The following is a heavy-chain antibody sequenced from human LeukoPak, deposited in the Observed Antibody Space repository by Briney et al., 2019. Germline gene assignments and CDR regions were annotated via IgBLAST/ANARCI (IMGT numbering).Heavy chain of an antibody. J-gene: IGHJ4*02. CDR1: GGSFSGYY. Sequence: SETLSLTCAVYGGSFSGYYWSWIRQPPGKGLEWIGEINHSGSTYYNPSLKSRVTISVDTSKNQFSLKLSSVTAADTAVYYCARDYGGNPDSSYFDYWGQGTLVTVSS. CDR2: INHSGST. D-gene: IGHD4-23*01. V-gene: IGHV4-34*01. CDR3: ARDYGGNPDSSYFDY.